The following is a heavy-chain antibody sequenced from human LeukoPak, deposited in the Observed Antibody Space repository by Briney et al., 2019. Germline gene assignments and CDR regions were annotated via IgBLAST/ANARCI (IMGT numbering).Heavy chain of an antibody. Sequence: SVKVSCKASGGTFSSYAISWVRQAPGQGLEWMGGIIPIFGTANYAQKFQGRVTITTDESTSTAYMELSSLRSEDTAVYYCASGPPGIAAAGALYFDYWGQGTLVTVSS. J-gene: IGHJ4*02. CDR1: GGTFSSYA. CDR3: ASGPPGIAAAGALYFDY. V-gene: IGHV1-69*05. D-gene: IGHD6-13*01. CDR2: IIPIFGTA.